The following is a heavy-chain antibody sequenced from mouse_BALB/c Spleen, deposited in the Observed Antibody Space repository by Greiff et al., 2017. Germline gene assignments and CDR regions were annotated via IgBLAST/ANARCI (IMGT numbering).Heavy chain of an antibody. D-gene: IGHD1-1*01. CDR2: IWAGGST. V-gene: IGHV2-9*02. Sequence: VKLMESGPGLVAPSQSLSITCTVSGFSLTSYGVHWVRQPPGKGLEWLGVIWAGGSTNYNSARMSRLSISKDNSKRQVFLRMNSLQTDDTAMYCFASYYYGSSYSGYWYFDVWGEGTTVTVSS. CDR1: GFSLTSYG. CDR3: ASYYYGSSYSGYWYFDV. J-gene: IGHJ1*01.